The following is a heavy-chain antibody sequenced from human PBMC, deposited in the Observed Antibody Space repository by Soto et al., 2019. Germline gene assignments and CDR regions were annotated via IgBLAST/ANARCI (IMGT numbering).Heavy chain of an antibody. CDR2: IKQDGSEK. V-gene: IGHV3-7*01. CDR1: GFTFSSYW. J-gene: IGHJ6*02. Sequence: GGSLRLSCAASGFTFSSYWMSWVRQAPGKGLEWVANIKQDGSEKYYVDSVKGRFTISRDNAKNSLYLQMNSLRAEDTAVYYCARDARGHVDWDYYGMDVWGQGTTVTVSS. CDR3: ARDARGHVDWDYYGMDV. D-gene: IGHD3-9*01.